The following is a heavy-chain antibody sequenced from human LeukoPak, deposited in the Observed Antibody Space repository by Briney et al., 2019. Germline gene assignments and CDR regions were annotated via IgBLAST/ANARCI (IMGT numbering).Heavy chain of an antibody. CDR2: IRYDGSNK. V-gene: IGHV3-30*02. CDR1: GFTFSSYG. CDR3: ARRRYSYGPKSHFDY. J-gene: IGHJ4*02. D-gene: IGHD5-18*01. Sequence: GGSLRLSCAASGFTFSSYGMHWVRQAPGKGLEWVAFIRYDGSNKYYADSVKGRFTISRDNSKNTLYLQMNSLRAEDTAVYYCARRRYSYGPKSHFDYWGQGTLVTVSS.